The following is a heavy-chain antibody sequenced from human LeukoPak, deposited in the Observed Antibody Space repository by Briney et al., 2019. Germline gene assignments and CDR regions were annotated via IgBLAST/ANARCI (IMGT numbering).Heavy chain of an antibody. V-gene: IGHV1-8*03. CDR2: MNPNSGNT. J-gene: IGHJ4*02. D-gene: IGHD2-8*02. CDR3: ATGAADAKNLIDY. Sequence: ASVKVSCKASGYTFTSYDINWVRQATGQGLEWMGWMNPNSGNTGYAQKFQGRVTITRNTSISTAYMELSSLRSEDTAVYYCATGAADAKNLIDYWGQGTLVTVSS. CDR1: GYTFTSYD.